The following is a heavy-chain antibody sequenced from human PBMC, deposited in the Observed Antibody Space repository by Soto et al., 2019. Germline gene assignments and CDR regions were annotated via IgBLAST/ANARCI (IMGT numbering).Heavy chain of an antibody. Sequence: GGSLRLSCAASGFTFSSYWMSWVRQAPGKGLEWVANIKQDGIEKYYVDSVKGRFTISRDNAKNSLYLQMNSLRAEDTAVYYCARGGYDFWSGYSPYVYYYGMDVWGQGTTVTVSS. V-gene: IGHV3-7*01. CDR2: IKQDGIEK. CDR3: ARGGYDFWSGYSPYVYYYGMDV. CDR1: GFTFSSYW. D-gene: IGHD3-3*01. J-gene: IGHJ6*02.